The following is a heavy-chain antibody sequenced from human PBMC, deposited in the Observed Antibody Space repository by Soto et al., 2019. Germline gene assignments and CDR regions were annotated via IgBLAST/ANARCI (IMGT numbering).Heavy chain of an antibody. Sequence: QVQLVESGGGVVQPGRSLRLSCAASGFTFSSYGMHWVRQAPGKGLEWVAVISYDGSNKYYADSVKGRFTISRDNSKNTVYLQMNSLRAEDMAVCYCAKVGSYYDSSGYYCDYWGQGTLVTVSS. CDR3: AKVGSYYDSSGYYCDY. CDR2: ISYDGSNK. CDR1: GFTFSSYG. D-gene: IGHD3-22*01. V-gene: IGHV3-30*18. J-gene: IGHJ4*02.